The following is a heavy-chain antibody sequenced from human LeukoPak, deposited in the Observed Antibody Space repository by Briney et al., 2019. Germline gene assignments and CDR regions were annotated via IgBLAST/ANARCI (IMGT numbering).Heavy chain of an antibody. CDR1: GFTFSSYI. CDR3: ARRLVPAARALDY. D-gene: IGHD2-2*01. Sequence: PGGSLRLSRAASGFTFSSYIMNWVRQAPGEGLEWVSYISSSSSTIYYADSVKGRFTISRDNAKNSLYLQMNSLRAEDTAVYYCARRLVPAARALDYWGQGTLVTVSS. CDR2: ISSSSSTI. J-gene: IGHJ4*02. V-gene: IGHV3-48*01.